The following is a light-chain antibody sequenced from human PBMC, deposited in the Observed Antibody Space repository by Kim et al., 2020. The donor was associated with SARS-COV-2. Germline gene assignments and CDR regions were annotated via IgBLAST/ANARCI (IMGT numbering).Light chain of an antibody. Sequence: SYELTQPPSVSVSPGQTASITCSGDKLGDKYACWYQQKPGQSPVLVIYQDSKRPSGIPERFSGSNSGNTATLTISGTQAMDKADYYCQAWDSSTPVVFRG. CDR3: QAWDSSTPVV. CDR1: KLGDKY. J-gene: IGLJ2*01. V-gene: IGLV3-1*01. CDR2: QDS.